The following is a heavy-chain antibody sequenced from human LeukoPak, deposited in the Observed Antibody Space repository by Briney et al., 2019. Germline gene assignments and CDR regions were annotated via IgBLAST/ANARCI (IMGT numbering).Heavy chain of an antibody. D-gene: IGHD1-26*01. J-gene: IGHJ4*02. CDR1: GASFSGYY. CDR2: INHSGST. V-gene: IGHV4-34*01. Sequence: SETLSLTCAVYGASFSGYYWSWIRQPPGKGLEWIGEINHSGSTNYNPSLKSRVTISVDTSKNQFSLKLSSVTAADTAVYYCATVGATGIYFDYWGQGTLVTVSS. CDR3: ATVGATGIYFDY.